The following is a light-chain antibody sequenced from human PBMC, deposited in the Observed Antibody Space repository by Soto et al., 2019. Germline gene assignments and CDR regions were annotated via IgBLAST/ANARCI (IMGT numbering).Light chain of an antibody. CDR3: QQYHSAPYT. Sequence: DIVMTQSPDSLAVSPGERATINCKSSQSLLYTSYNYLAWYQQKPRQPPQLLIYWASTRESGVPARFSGSGSGTDFTLTINNLQAEDVAVYYCQQYHSAPYTFGQGTKLEIK. V-gene: IGKV4-1*01. CDR2: WAS. J-gene: IGKJ2*01. CDR1: QSLLYTSYNY.